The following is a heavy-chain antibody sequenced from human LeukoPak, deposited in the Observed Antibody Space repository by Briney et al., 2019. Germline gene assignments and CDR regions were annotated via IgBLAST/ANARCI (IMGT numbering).Heavy chain of an antibody. CDR2: IIPIFGTA. D-gene: IGHD6-13*01. CDR1: GGTFSCYA. V-gene: IGHV1-69*13. Sequence: ASVKVSCKASGGTFSCYAISWVRQAPGQGLEWMGGIIPIFGTANYAQKFQGRVTITADESTSTAYMELSSLRSEDTAVYYCARELQYSSSWYNYYYGMDVWGQGTTVTVSS. J-gene: IGHJ6*02. CDR3: ARELQYSSSWYNYYYGMDV.